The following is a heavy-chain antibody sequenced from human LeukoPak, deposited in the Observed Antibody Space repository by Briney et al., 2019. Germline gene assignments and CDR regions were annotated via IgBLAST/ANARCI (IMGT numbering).Heavy chain of an antibody. D-gene: IGHD4-23*01. J-gene: IGHJ4*02. CDR2: ISSSSSTI. Sequence: PGGSLRLSCAASGFTFSSYGMHWVRQAPGKGLEWVAFISSSSSTIYYADSVKGRFTISRDNAKNSLYLQMNSLRAEDTAVYYCARGGSTVVNLGDYWGQGTLVTVSS. V-gene: IGHV3-48*04. CDR1: GFTFSSYG. CDR3: ARGGSTVVNLGDY.